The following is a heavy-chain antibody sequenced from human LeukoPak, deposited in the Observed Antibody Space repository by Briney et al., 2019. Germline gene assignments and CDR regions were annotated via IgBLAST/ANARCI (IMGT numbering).Heavy chain of an antibody. Sequence: PGGSLRLSCAASGFTLSSYDMNWVRQAPGKGLEWVANIKQDGSEKYYVDSVKGRFTISRDNAKNSLYLQMNSLRAEDTAVYYCARIVATDTDAFDIWGQGTMVTVSS. CDR2: IKQDGSEK. J-gene: IGHJ3*02. V-gene: IGHV3-7*01. CDR1: GFTLSSYD. D-gene: IGHD5-12*01. CDR3: ARIVATDTDAFDI.